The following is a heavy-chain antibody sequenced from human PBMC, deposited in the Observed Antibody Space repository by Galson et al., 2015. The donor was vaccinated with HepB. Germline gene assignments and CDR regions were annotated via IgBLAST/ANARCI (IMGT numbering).Heavy chain of an antibody. J-gene: IGHJ4*02. CDR2: ISYDGSNK. V-gene: IGHV3-30*18. Sequence: SLRLSCAASGFTFSSYGMHWARQAPGKGLERVAVISYDGSNKYYADSVKGRFTISRDNSKNTLYLQMNSLRAEDTAVYYCAKVVLPYGHYDSSGSFDYWGQGTLVTVSS. D-gene: IGHD3-22*01. CDR3: AKVVLPYGHYDSSGSFDY. CDR1: GFTFSSYG.